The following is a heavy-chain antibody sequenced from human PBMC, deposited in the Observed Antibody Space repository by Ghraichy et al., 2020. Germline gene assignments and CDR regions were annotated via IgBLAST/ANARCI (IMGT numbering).Heavy chain of an antibody. CDR3: ARESRTKGLYYGSGSCDKGVVY. J-gene: IGHJ4*02. CDR2: IYTSGST. V-gene: IGHV4-61*02. CDR1: GGSISSGSYY. D-gene: IGHD3-10*01. Sequence: SQTLSLTCTVSGGSISSGSYYWSWIRQPAGKGLEWIGRIYTSGSTNYNPSLKSRVTISVDTSKNQFSLKLSSVTAADTAVYYCARESRTKGLYYGSGSCDKGVVYWGEGKLVTVAS.